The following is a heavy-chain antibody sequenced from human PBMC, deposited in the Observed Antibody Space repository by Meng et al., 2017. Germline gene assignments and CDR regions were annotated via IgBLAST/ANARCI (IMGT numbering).Heavy chain of an antibody. J-gene: IGHJ3*02. CDR1: GYTFAGYY. CDR2: INPNSGGT. Sequence: QGQLVQYGVEVKKPGASVKVSCKASGYTFAGYYMHWVRQAPGQGLEWMGRINPNSGGTNYAQKFQGRVTMTRDTSISTAYMELSRLRSDDTAVYYCVRAPFGETGAFDIWGQGTMVTVSS. V-gene: IGHV1-2*06. D-gene: IGHD3-16*01. CDR3: VRAPFGETGAFDI.